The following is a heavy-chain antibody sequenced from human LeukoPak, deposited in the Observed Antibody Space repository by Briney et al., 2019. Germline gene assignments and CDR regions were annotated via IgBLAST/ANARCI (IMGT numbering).Heavy chain of an antibody. CDR1: GYTFTSYG. D-gene: IGHD3-22*01. J-gene: IGHJ6*02. CDR3: ATTSYDSSGYGAGYYGMDV. V-gene: IGHV1-18*01. CDR2: ISAYNGNT. Sequence: ASVKVSCKASGYTFTSYGISWVRQAPGQGLEWMGWISAYNGNTNYAQKLQGRVTMTTDTFTSTAYMELRSLRSEDTAVYYCATTSYDSSGYGAGYYGMDVWGQGTTVTVSS.